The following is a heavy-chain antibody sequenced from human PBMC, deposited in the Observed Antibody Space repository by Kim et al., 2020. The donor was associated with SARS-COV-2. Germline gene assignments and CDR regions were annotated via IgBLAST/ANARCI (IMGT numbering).Heavy chain of an antibody. CDR3: ARAGITMIVVVSAFDI. D-gene: IGHD3-22*01. J-gene: IGHJ3*02. V-gene: IGHV4-31*02. Sequence: PSRKSRVTISVDTSKDQFSLKLCSVTAADTAVYYCARAGITMIVVVSAFDIWGQGTMVTVSS.